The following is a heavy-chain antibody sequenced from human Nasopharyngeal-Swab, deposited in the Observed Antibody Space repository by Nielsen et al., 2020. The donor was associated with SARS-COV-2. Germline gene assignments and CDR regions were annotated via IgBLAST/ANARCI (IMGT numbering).Heavy chain of an antibody. D-gene: IGHD3-10*01. V-gene: IGHV1-18*01. CDR1: GYTSTSYG. J-gene: IGHJ3*02. CDR2: ISAYNGNT. CDR3: ARDLAGSDDAFDI. Sequence: ASAKASCKASGYTSTSYGISWVRQAPGQGLEWMGWISAYNGNTNYAQKLQGRVTMTTDTSTSTAYMELRSLRSDDTAVYYCARDLAGSDDAFDIWGQGTMVTVSS.